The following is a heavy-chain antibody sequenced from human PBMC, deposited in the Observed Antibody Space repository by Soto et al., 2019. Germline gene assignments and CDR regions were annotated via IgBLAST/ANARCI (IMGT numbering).Heavy chain of an antibody. J-gene: IGHJ6*02. D-gene: IGHD3-10*01. V-gene: IGHV4-31*03. CDR3: ARDYYGSGSSDYYYYGMDV. CDR1: GGSISSGGYY. CDR2: IYYSGST. Sequence: QVQLQESGPGLVKPSQTLSLTCTVSGGSISSGGYYWSWIRQHPGKGLEWIGYIYYSGSTYYNPSLMSRVTISVDTSKNQFSLRLSSVTAADTAVYYCARDYYGSGSSDYYYYGMDVWGQGTTVTVSS.